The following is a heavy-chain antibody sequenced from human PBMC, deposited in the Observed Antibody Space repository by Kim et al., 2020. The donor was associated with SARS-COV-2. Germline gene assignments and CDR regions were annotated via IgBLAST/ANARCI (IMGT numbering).Heavy chain of an antibody. D-gene: IGHD3-16*02. CDR2: FYLDDSDI. CDR3: TRLRAGVMVFDS. Sequence: GESLKISCKGLGYTFSNHWLGWVRQTPGKGLEWMGIFYLDDSDIRYNPSFQGQVTVPADKSFSTAYLPWNSLKASDTAIYYCTRLRAGVMVFDSRGQGTLVTVSS. CDR1: GYTFSNHW. J-gene: IGHJ4*02. V-gene: IGHV5-51*01.